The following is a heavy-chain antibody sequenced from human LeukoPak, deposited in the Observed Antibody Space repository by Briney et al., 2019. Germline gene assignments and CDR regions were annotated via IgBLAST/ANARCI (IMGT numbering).Heavy chain of an antibody. CDR2: IYTSGST. CDR3: ATAGYSSSWGFDY. J-gene: IGHJ4*02. CDR1: GGSISSSSYY. Sequence: PSETLSLTCTVSGGSISSSSYYWGWIRQPPGKGLEWIGRIYTSGSTNYNPSLKSRVTISVDTSKNQFSLKLSSVTAADTAVYYCATAGYSSSWGFDYWGQGTLVTVSS. D-gene: IGHD6-13*01. V-gene: IGHV4-61*02.